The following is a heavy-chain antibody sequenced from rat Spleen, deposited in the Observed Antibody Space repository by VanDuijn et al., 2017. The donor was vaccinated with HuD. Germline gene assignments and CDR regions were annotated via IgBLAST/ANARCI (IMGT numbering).Heavy chain of an antibody. D-gene: IGHD1-2*01. V-gene: IGHV2S61*01. Sequence: QVQLKESGPGLVQPSQTLSLTCTVSGFSLSNYGVFWVRQPPGKGLEWMGVIWGNGNANYNSVLKSRLSISRDTSKSQVFLKMNNLQTEDTAMYFCARSDYSSPYYFDYWGQGVMVSVSS. CDR2: IWGNGNA. J-gene: IGHJ2*01. CDR1: GFSLSNYG. CDR3: ARSDYSSPYYFDY.